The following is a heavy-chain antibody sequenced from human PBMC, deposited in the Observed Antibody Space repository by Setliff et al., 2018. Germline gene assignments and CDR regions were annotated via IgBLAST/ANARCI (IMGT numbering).Heavy chain of an antibody. V-gene: IGHV4-59*01. D-gene: IGHD5-12*01. CDR1: GGSMSTYY. J-gene: IGHJ4*02. Sequence: PSETLSLTCTVSGGSMSTYYWSWIRQPPGKGLEWIGYVYYTGTANDSPSLKSRVTISVDTSKNQFSLKLRSVTAADTAVYYCARGGTFRHFDYWGQGTPVTVSS. CDR3: ARGGTFRHFDY. CDR2: VYYTGTA.